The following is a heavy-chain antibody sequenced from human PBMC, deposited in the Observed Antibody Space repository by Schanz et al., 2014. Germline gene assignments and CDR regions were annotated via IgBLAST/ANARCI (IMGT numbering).Heavy chain of an antibody. CDR1: GFAFSVYG. V-gene: IGHV3-33*01. J-gene: IGHJ4*02. CDR2: IWSDGSGK. CDR3: ARDSRPNYDFLTAYYSIDY. Sequence: QVQLVESGGGVVQPGRSLRLSCAASGFAFSVYGMHWVRQAPGKGLEWVAVIWSDGSGKYYADSVKGRFTISRDNAKNTLYLQMNSLRAEDTAVYYCARDSRPNYDFLTAYYSIDYWGQGTLXTVSS. D-gene: IGHD3-9*01.